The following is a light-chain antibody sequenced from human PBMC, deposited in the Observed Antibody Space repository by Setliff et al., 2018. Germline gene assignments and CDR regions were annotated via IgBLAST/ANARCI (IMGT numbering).Light chain of an antibody. J-gene: IGLJ1*01. CDR3: SSYPSSSTYV. CDR1: SSDVGGYNY. Sequence: QSVLTQPASVSGSPGQSITISCTGTSSDVGGYNYVSWYQQHPGKAPKLMIYDVSKRPSGVSNRFSGSKSGNTASLTISGLQAEDEADYYCSSYPSSSTYVFGTGTKSPS. V-gene: IGLV2-14*01. CDR2: DVS.